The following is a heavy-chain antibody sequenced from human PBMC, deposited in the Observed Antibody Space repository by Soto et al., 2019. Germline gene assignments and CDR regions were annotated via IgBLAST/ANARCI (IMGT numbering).Heavy chain of an antibody. J-gene: IGHJ4*02. V-gene: IGHV4-39*01. CDR3: GRHVGDRLWYFDY. D-gene: IGHD2-21*01. CDR1: GDSIRSGSYH. CDR2: IYYSGTT. Sequence: QLQLQESGPGLVKPSETLSLTCTVSGDSIRSGSYHWAWIRQSPGKGLEWIGSIYYSGTTYYNPSLKCRVTISVDTSRNQFSVHLGSVTAADTAAYFCGRHVGDRLWYFDYWGQGTLVTVSS.